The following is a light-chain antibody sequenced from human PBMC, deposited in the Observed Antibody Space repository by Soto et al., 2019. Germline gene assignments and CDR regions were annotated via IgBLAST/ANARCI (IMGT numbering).Light chain of an antibody. V-gene: IGLV2-14*01. J-gene: IGLJ2*01. Sequence: QSVLTQPASVSGSPGQSITISCTGTSSDVGGYNYVSWYQQHPGKAPKLMIYDVSNRPSGVSNRFSGSKSVNTASLTISGLQAEDEADYYCSSYTSSSTLVFCGGTKLTVL. CDR3: SSYTSSSTLV. CDR2: DVS. CDR1: SSDVGGYNY.